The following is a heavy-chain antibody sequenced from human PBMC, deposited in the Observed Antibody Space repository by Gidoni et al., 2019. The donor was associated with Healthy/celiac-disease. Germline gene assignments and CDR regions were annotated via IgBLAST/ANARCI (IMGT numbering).Heavy chain of an antibody. CDR2: IYYSGST. CDR3: VRGIVVVVAASPLRGGMDV. D-gene: IGHD2-15*01. V-gene: IGHV4-39*01. Sequence: QLQLQESGPGLVKPSETLSLTCTVSGGSISSSSYYWGWIRQPPGKGLEWIGSIYYSGSTYYNPSLKSRVTISVDTSKNQISLKLSSVTAADTAVYYCVRGIVVVVAASPLRGGMDVWGQGTTVTVSS. CDR1: GGSISSSSYY. J-gene: IGHJ6*02.